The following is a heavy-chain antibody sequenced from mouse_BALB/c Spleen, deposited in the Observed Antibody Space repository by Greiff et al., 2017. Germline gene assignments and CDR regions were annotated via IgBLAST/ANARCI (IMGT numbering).Heavy chain of an antibody. D-gene: IGHD2-3*01. CDR3: ARYGAGYYDYAMDY. J-gene: IGHJ4*01. CDR1: GFTFSSYA. V-gene: IGHV5-6-5*01. Sequence: EVKVVESGGGLVKPGGSLKLSCAASGFTFSSYAMSWVRQTPEKRLEWVASISSGGSTYYPDSVKGRFTISRDNARNILYLQMSSLRSEDTAMYYCARYGAGYYDYAMDYWGQGTSVTVSS. CDR2: ISSGGST.